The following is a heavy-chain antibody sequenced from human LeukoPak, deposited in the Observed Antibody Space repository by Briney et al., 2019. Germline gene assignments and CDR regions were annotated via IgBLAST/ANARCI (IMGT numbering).Heavy chain of an antibody. V-gene: IGHV1-18*01. J-gene: IGHJ3*02. CDR3: ARDIVVVVADTHDAFDI. CDR2: ISAYNGNT. Sequence: ASVKVSCKASGYTFTSYGISWVRQAPGQGLEWMGWISAYNGNTNYAQKLQGRVTMTTDTSTSTAYMELRSLRSDDTAVYYCARDIVVVVADTHDAFDIWGQGTMVTVSS. CDR1: GYTFTSYG. D-gene: IGHD2-15*01.